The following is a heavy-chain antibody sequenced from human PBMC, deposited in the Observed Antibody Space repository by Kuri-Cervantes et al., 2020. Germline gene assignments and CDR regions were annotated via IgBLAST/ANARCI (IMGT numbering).Heavy chain of an antibody. CDR1: GYSISSGFY. J-gene: IGHJ4*02. V-gene: IGHV4-38-2*02. CDR3: ASVGGSGSYYKEY. CDR2: IYRSGSP. D-gene: IGHD3-10*01. Sequence: SETLSLTCTVSGYSISSGFYWGWIRQHPGKGLEWIGSIYRSGSPSYNPSLKSRVTISVDKSKNQFSLKLSSVTAADTAVYYCASVGGSGSYYKEYWGQGTLVTVSS.